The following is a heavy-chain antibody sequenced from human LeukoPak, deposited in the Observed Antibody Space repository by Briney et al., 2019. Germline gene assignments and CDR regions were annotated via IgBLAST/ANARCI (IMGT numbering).Heavy chain of an antibody. CDR1: GFTFSSYA. V-gene: IGHV3-23*01. Sequence: GGSLRLSCAASGFTFSSYAMSWVRQAPGKGLEWVSAISGSGGSTYYADSVKGRFTISRDNSKNTLYLQMNSLRAEDTAVYYCARDGFGDIVVVPAALGYCYYGMDVWGQGTTVTVSS. D-gene: IGHD2-2*01. CDR2: ISGSGGST. CDR3: ARDGFGDIVVVPAALGYCYYGMDV. J-gene: IGHJ6*02.